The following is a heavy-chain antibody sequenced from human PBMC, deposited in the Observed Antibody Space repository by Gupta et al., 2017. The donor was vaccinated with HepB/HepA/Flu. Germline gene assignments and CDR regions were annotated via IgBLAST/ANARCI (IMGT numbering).Heavy chain of an antibody. CDR2: ISWNSGSV. Sequence: EVQLVESGGGLVQPGRSLRLSCAASGFAFDDYAMHWVRQAPGKGLEWVSGISWNSGSVGYADSVKGRFTISRDNAKNSLYLQMNSLRAEDMALYYCAKEGPIIATRRNWYFDLWGRGTLVTVSS. CDR1: GFAFDDYA. V-gene: IGHV3-9*03. J-gene: IGHJ2*01. D-gene: IGHD6-6*01. CDR3: AKEGPIIATRRNWYFDL.